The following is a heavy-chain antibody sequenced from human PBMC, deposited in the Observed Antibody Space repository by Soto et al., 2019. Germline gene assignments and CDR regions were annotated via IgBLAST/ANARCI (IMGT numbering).Heavy chain of an antibody. V-gene: IGHV3-23*01. CDR2: ISGGGDTT. CDR1: GFTFNNYA. J-gene: IGHJ4*02. Sequence: EVQLLESGGGLVQPGGSLRLSCAASGFTFNNYAMTWVRQAPGKGLEWVSAISGGGDTTSYADSVKGRFTVSRDGSKNTRHRLMSSLRAEDTALYYCAKGRGGSGSLTPRVDFWGQGTLVTVSS. D-gene: IGHD3-10*01. CDR3: AKGRGGSGSLTPRVDF.